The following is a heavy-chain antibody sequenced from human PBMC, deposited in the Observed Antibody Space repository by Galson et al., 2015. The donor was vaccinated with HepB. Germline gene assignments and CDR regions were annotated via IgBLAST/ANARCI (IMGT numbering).Heavy chain of an antibody. Sequence: SVKVSCKAFGYTFTNYYMNWVRQAPGQGLEWMGWINLNSGGTNYAQKFQGRVTMTRDTSISTTYMELSSLSSDDTAVYHCAAAYQELPPGYWGQGTLLTVSS. D-gene: IGHD1-26*01. V-gene: IGHV1-2*02. J-gene: IGHJ4*02. CDR3: AAAYQELPPGY. CDR2: INLNSGGT. CDR1: GYTFTNYY.